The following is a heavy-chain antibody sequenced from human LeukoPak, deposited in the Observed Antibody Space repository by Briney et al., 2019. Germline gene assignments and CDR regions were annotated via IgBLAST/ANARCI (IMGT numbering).Heavy chain of an antibody. CDR2: ISSSSSYI. V-gene: IGHV3-21*01. D-gene: IGHD3-9*01. CDR1: GFTFSSYS. J-gene: IGHJ4*02. CDR3: ARDGDYDILTGYYRALDY. Sequence: GGSLRLSCAASGFTFSSYSMNWVRQAPGKGLEWVSSISSSSSYIYYADSVKGRFTISRDNAKNSLYLQMNSLRAEDTAVYYCARDGDYDILTGYYRALDYWGQGTLVTVSS.